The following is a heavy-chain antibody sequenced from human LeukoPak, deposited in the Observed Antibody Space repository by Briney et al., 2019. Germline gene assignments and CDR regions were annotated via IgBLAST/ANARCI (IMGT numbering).Heavy chain of an antibody. D-gene: IGHD6-13*01. J-gene: IGHJ5*02. CDR1: GFTFSSYS. Sequence: GGSLRLSCAASGFTFSSYSMNWVRQAPGKGLEWVSSISSSSSYIYYADSVKGRFTISRDNAKNSLCLQMNSLRAEDTAVYYCARGDSSSWAGNWFDPWGRGTLVTVSS. CDR2: ISSSSSYI. CDR3: ARGDSSSWAGNWFDP. V-gene: IGHV3-21*01.